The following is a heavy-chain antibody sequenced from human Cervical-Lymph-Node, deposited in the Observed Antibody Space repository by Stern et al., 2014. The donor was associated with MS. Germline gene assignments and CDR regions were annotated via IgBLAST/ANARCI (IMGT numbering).Heavy chain of an antibody. CDR3: ARDSNDAFDI. CDR1: GGSISSYS. J-gene: IGHJ3*02. V-gene: IGHV4-59*01. CDR2: IYYSGST. Sequence: QVQLVQSGPGLVKPSETLSLTCTVSGGSISSYSWSWIRQAPGKGLEWIGYIYYSGSTNCSPSLKSRVAISVDTSKNQFSLKLISVTAADTAVYYCARDSNDAFDIWGQGTMVTVSS.